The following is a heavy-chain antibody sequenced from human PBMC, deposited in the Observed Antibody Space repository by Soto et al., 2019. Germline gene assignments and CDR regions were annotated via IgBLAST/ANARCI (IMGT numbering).Heavy chain of an antibody. CDR2: IGGSGGNT. CDR1: GFTFSSYA. J-gene: IGHJ6*02. V-gene: IGHV3-23*01. D-gene: IGHD3-9*01. Sequence: EVRLLKSGEGLVQPGGSLKLSCAASGFTFSSYAMSWVRQAPGKGLEWVSSIGGSGGNTYYADSVKGRFTISRDNSKNTLFLQMNSLRAEDTAEYYCARVVRYFDTPYGMDVWGHGTTVTVSS. CDR3: ARVVRYFDTPYGMDV.